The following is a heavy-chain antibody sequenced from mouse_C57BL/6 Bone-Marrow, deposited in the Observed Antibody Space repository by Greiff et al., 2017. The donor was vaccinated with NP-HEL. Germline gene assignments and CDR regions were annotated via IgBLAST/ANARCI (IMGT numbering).Heavy chain of an antibody. CDR1: GYTFTSYW. V-gene: IGHV1-59*01. CDR2: IDPSDSYT. J-gene: IGHJ3*01. CDR3: ARTGPYYDYVAPFAY. D-gene: IGHD2-4*01. Sequence: QVQLQQPGAELVRPGTSVKLSCKASGYTFTSYWMHWVKQRPGQGLEWIGVIDPSDSYTNYNQKFKGKATLTVDTSSSTAYMQLSSLTSEDSAVYYCARTGPYYDYVAPFAYWGQGTLVTVSA.